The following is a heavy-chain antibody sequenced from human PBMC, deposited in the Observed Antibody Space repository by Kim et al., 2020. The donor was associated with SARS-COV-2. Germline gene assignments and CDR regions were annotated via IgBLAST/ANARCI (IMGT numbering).Heavy chain of an antibody. CDR2: KAHNYAT. J-gene: IGHJ4*02. CDR3: TSLITA. V-gene: IGHV3-73*01. Sequence: KAHNYATTYGASWKGRFTISRYDSKNTAYLQMNSLKTEDTAVYYCTSLITAWGQGTLVTVSS. D-gene: IGHD6-25*01.